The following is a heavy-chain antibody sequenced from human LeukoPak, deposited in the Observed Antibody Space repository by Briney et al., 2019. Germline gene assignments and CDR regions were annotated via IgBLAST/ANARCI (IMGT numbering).Heavy chain of an antibody. CDR3: AREGPLPENLGDAFDI. CDR2: ISYDGSNK. CDR1: GFTFSSYA. J-gene: IGHJ3*02. V-gene: IGHV3-30-3*01. D-gene: IGHD1-14*01. Sequence: PGGSLRLSCAASGFTFSSYAMHWVRQAPGKGLEWVAVISYDGSNKYYADSVKGRFTISRDNSENTLYLQMNSLRAEDTAVYYCAREGPLPENLGDAFDIWGQGTTVTVSS.